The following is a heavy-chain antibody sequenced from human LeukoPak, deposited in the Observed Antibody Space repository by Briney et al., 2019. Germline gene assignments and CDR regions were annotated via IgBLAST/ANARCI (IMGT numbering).Heavy chain of an antibody. CDR2: ISSSISYI. J-gene: IGHJ3*02. CDR3: AREYCSSTSCYPNTFDI. V-gene: IGHV3-21*01. D-gene: IGHD2-2*01. CDR1: GFTFSSYS. Sequence: GXSLRLSCAASGFTFSSYSMNWVRQAPGKGLEWVSSISSSISYIYYADSVKGRFTIYRDNAKNSLYLQMNSLRAEDTAIYYCAREYCSSTSCYPNTFDIWGQGTMVTVSS.